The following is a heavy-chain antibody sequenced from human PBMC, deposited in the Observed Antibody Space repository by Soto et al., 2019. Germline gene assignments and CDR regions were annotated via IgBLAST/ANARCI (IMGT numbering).Heavy chain of an antibody. Sequence: GGALRVSCAASGFTFSRYAMSWVRQAPGKGLEWVSAISGSGGSTYYADSVKGRFTISRDNSKNTLYLQMNSLRAEDTAVYHCAKARAQYYDFWSGYPVDYWGQGT. D-gene: IGHD3-3*01. CDR1: GFTFSRYA. CDR2: ISGSGGST. J-gene: IGHJ4*02. V-gene: IGHV3-23*01. CDR3: AKARAQYYDFWSGYPVDY.